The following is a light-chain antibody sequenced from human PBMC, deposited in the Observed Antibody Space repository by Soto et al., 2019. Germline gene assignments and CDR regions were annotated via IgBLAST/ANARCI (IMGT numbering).Light chain of an antibody. CDR2: DVS. V-gene: IGLV2-14*01. Sequence: QSALTQPASVSGSPGQSITISCTGTISVVGGYNYVSWYQQHPGKAPKLMIYDVSNRPSGVSNRFSGSKSGNTASLTISGLQAEEEADYYCSSYAGSGTLGVFGGGTKLTVL. J-gene: IGLJ3*02. CDR1: ISVVGGYNY. CDR3: SSYAGSGTLGV.